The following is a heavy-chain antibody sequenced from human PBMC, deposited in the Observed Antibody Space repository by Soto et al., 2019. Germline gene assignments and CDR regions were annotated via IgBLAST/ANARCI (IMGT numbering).Heavy chain of an antibody. CDR2: ISYDGSNK. J-gene: IGHJ4*02. D-gene: IGHD6-19*01. Sequence: PGGSLRLSCAASGFTFSSYAMHWVRQAPGKGLEWVAVISYDGSNKYYADSVKGRFTISRDNSKNTLYLQMYSLRAEDTAVYYCARDQRSRGWSDPVGDWGQGTLVTGSS. V-gene: IGHV3-30-3*01. CDR3: ARDQRSRGWSDPVGD. CDR1: GFTFSSYA.